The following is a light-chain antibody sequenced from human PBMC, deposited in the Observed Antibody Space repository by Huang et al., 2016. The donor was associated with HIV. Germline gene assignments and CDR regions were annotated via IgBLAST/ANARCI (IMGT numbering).Light chain of an antibody. Sequence: EVLLTQSPATLSVSPGERATLSCTASQSVSTNLDWYQQKPGQAPRLLIYGASTRATGVPARFSGSGYGTEFTLTISSLQSEDSAVYYCQQYNSWPPLFTFGPGTKVDIK. CDR1: QSVSTN. CDR3: QQYNSWPPLFT. V-gene: IGKV3-15*01. J-gene: IGKJ3*01. CDR2: GAS.